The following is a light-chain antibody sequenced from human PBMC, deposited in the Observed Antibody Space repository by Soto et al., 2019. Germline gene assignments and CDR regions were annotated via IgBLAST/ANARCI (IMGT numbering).Light chain of an antibody. CDR1: NSDVGGYNY. CDR3: SSYAGSYTFGA. CDR2: DVS. Sequence: QSALTQPRSVSGSPGQSVTISCTGTNSDVGGYNYVSWYQQHPGKAPKVMIYDVSQRPSGVPDRFSGSKSGNTASLTISGLQTDDEAHYYCSSYAGSYTFGAFGGGTKLTVL. V-gene: IGLV2-11*01. J-gene: IGLJ2*01.